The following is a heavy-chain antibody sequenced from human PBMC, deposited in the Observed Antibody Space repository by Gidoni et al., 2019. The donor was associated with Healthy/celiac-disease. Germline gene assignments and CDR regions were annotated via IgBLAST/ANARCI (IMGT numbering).Heavy chain of an antibody. V-gene: IGHV4-61*02. CDR3: ARDRGLVRGVINYYYYGMDV. CDR2: IYTSGST. D-gene: IGHD3-10*01. J-gene: IGHJ6*02. CDR1: GGSISSGSYY. Sequence: QVQLQESGPGLVKPSQTLSLTCTVSGGSISSGSYYWSWIRQPAGKGLEWIGRIYTSGSTNYNPSLKSRVTISVDTSKNQFSLKLSSVTAADTAVYYCARDRGLVRGVINYYYYGMDVWGQGTTVTVSS.